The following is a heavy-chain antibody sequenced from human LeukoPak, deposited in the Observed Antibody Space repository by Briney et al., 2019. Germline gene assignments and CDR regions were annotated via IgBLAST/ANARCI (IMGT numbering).Heavy chain of an antibody. CDR3: ARVPTHYGSVP. Sequence: GASVKVSCKASGYTFTGYYMHWVRQAPGQGLEWMGWINPNRGATSYAQKFQGRVTMTRDTSISTAYMELSRLRSDDTAVYYCARVPTHYGSVPWGQGTLVTVSS. CDR2: INPNRGAT. D-gene: IGHD3-10*01. J-gene: IGHJ5*02. CDR1: GYTFTGYY. V-gene: IGHV1-2*02.